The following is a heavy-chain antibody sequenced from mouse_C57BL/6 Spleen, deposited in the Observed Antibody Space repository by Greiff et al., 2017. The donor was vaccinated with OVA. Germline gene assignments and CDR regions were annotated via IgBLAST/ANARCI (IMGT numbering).Heavy chain of an antibody. D-gene: IGHD1-1*01. V-gene: IGHV1-63*01. J-gene: IGHJ2*01. CDR2: IYPGGGYT. Sequence: VQLQQSGAELVRPGTSVKMSCKASGYTFTNYWIGWAKQRPGHGLEWIGDIYPGGGYTNYNEKFKGKATLTADKSSSTAYMQFSSLTSEDSDVYYCARSAFITTAYYFDDRGKGTTLTVSS. CDR3: ARSAFITTAYYFDD. CDR1: GYTFTNYW.